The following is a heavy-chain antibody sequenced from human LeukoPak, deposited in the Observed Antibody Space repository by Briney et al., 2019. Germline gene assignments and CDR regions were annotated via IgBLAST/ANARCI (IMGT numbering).Heavy chain of an antibody. CDR2: INPSGGST. Sequence: GASVKVSCKASGYTFTSHYMHWMRQAPGQGLEWMGIINPSGGSTSYAQKFQGRVTMTRDMSTSTVYMELSSLRSEDTAVYYCARNPTLWGPGYMDVWGKGTTVTVSS. CDR1: GYTFTSHY. V-gene: IGHV1-46*01. D-gene: IGHD2-21*01. J-gene: IGHJ6*03. CDR3: ARNPTLWGPGYMDV.